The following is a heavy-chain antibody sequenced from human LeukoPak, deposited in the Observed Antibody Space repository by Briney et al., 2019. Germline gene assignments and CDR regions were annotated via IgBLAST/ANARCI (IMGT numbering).Heavy chain of an antibody. CDR1: GFTVSNNY. V-gene: IGHV3-23*01. Sequence: GGSLRLSCAASGFTVSNNYMNWVRQAPGKGLEWVSAISGSGGSTYYADSVKGRFTISRDNSKNTLYLQMNGLRAEDTAVYYCAKNAAGLWFGEGYYYYYMDVWGKGTTVTVSS. CDR3: AKNAAGLWFGEGYYYYYMDV. J-gene: IGHJ6*03. D-gene: IGHD3-10*01. CDR2: ISGSGGST.